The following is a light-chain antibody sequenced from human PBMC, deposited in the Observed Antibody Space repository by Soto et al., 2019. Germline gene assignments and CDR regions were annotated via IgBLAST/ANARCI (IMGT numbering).Light chain of an antibody. CDR2: GAS. V-gene: IGKV3-20*01. Sequence: EFVLTQSPGTLSLSPGERATLSCRASQSFSSTSLTWYQQRPGQAPRLLIYGASSRATGIPDRFSGSGSGTDFTLTISRLEPEDFAVYYCQQYGRSPLTFGQGTKVEIK. J-gene: IGKJ1*01. CDR3: QQYGRSPLT. CDR1: QSFSSTS.